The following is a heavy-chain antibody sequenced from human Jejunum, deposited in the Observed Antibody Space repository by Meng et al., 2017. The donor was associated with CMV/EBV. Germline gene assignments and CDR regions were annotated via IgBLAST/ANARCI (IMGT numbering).Heavy chain of an antibody. CDR1: GLTVGSNY. D-gene: IGHD6-13*01. CDR2: IYSDGTT. V-gene: IGHV3-53*01. CDR3: AYSSSWAHFDY. J-gene: IGHJ4*02. Sequence: CVASGLTVGSNYMSWVRQAPGKGLEWVSIIYSDGTTYFADSVKGRFTISRDKSKNTLDLQMNSLRAEDMAVYYCAYSSSWAHFDYWGQGTLVTVSS.